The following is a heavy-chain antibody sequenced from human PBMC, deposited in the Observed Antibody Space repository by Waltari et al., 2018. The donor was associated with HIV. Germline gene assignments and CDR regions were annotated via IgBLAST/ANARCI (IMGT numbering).Heavy chain of an antibody. CDR2: ISYDGSYK. V-gene: IGHV3-30*04. CDR1: GFTPYA. J-gene: IGHJ4*02. CDR3: AKIGTIFGWWKYYFDS. D-gene: IGHD3-9*01. Sequence: QAQLAQSGGRVVQRGPSLRLSCEDSGFTPYARKGGRQAPGKGLEWVAFISYDGSYKYYTESLKGRFTISRDNSEKLVFLQMDSLSPEDTAVYYCAKIGTIFGWWKYYFDSWGQGTLVTVSS.